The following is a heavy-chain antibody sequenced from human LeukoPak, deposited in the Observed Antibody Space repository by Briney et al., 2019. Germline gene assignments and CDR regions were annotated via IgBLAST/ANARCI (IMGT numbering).Heavy chain of an antibody. V-gene: IGHV3-21*01. CDR1: GLRFSDFS. J-gene: IGHJ4*02. CDR2: ISSSSSHI. Sequence: GESLPLSCALSGLRFSDFSMNWVRHAPEGGIEWVSYISSSSSHIYYADSVKRRFTISRDNAKNSLYLQLNWPKAELTAGYFCATSFMSRGNWGQGTLVTVSS. CDR3: ATSFMSRGN. D-gene: IGHD3-16*01.